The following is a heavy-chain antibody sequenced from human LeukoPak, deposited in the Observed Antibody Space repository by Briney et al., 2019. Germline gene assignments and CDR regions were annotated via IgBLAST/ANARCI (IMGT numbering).Heavy chain of an antibody. D-gene: IGHD5-18*01. CDR1: GYIFTTYS. CDR2: ISGYNGNT. Sequence: ASVKVSFKASGYIFTTYSISWVRRAPGQGLEWMGWISGYNGNTNYAQKFQGRVTVTKDTSTSTVYMELRSLRSDDTAVYYCARDGGYNPGRDAFDIWGQGTMATVSS. CDR3: ARDGGYNPGRDAFDI. J-gene: IGHJ3*02. V-gene: IGHV1-18*01.